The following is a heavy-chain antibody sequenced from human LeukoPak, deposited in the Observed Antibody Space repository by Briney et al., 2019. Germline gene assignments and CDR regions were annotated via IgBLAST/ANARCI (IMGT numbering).Heavy chain of an antibody. V-gene: IGHV4-4*07. D-gene: IGHD2-2*01. CDR3: ARGRYCSSTSCYDWFDP. CDR2: FYTSGSGST. J-gene: IGHJ5*02. Sequence: SETLSLTCTVSGDSISSYYWSWIRHPAGKGLELIGRFYTSGSGSTNYNPSLKNRVTMSVDTSKNQFSLKLSSVTAADTAVYYCARGRYCSSTSCYDWFDPWGQGTLVTVSS. CDR1: GDSISSYY.